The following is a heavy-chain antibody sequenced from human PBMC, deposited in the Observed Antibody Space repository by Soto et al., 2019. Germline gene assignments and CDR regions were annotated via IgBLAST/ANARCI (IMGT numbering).Heavy chain of an antibody. V-gene: IGHV1-18*01. J-gene: IGHJ6*02. D-gene: IGHD2-8*01. CDR1: GYTFTRYG. CDR3: AKNGQPPYYYYGLDV. CDR2: ISGYNGDT. Sequence: QGQLVQSGAEVKKPGASVKVSCKASGYTFTRYGISWVRQAPGQGLEWMGWISGYNGDTNYAQKFQVRVTMTIDTSTSIAYMELRSLTSDDTAVYFCAKNGQPPYYYYGLDVWGQGTTVTVSS.